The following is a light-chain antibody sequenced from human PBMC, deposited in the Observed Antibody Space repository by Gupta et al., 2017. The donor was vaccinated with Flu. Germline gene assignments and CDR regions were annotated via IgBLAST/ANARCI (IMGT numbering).Light chain of an antibody. Sequence: GTLSVSPGDRVTLSCRASQSIGSNLAWYQQTPGQAPRLLIYAASTRATGIPARFSGSGSGTEFTLTVGSLQSEDFAVYYCQQYNIWPPWTFGQGTKV. V-gene: IGKV3-15*01. CDR2: AAS. J-gene: IGKJ1*01. CDR1: QSIGSN. CDR3: QQYNIWPPWT.